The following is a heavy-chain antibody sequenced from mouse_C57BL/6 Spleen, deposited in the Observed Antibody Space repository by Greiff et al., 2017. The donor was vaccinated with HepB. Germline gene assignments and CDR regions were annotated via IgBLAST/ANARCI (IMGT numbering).Heavy chain of an antibody. Sequence: EVQLQESGTVLARPGASVKMSCKTSGYTFTSYWMHWVKQRPGQGLEWIGAIYPGNSDTSYNQKFKGKAKLTADTSASTAYMELSSLTNEDSAVYYCTREAYYYGSSHYFDYWGQGTTLTVSS. D-gene: IGHD1-1*01. V-gene: IGHV1-5*01. J-gene: IGHJ2*01. CDR3: TREAYYYGSSHYFDY. CDR2: IYPGNSDT. CDR1: GYTFTSYW.